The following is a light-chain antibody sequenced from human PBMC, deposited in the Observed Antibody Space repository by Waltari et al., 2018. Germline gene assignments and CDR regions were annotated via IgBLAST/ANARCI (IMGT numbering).Light chain of an antibody. CDR1: QSVSSY. V-gene: IGKV3-11*01. J-gene: IGKJ5*01. CDR2: GAS. CDR3: HQRSNWPIT. Sequence: EILFTQSPATLSLSPGERATLSCRASQSVSSYLVWYQQKPGQTPRLLIYGASNRATGIPARFSGSGSGTDFTLTISSLESEDFAVYYCHQRSNWPITFGQGTRLEIK.